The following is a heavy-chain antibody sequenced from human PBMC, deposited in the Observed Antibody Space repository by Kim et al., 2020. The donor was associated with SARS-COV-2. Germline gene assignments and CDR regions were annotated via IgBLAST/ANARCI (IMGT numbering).Heavy chain of an antibody. J-gene: IGHJ4*02. V-gene: IGHV3-7*01. CDR1: GFTFSSYW. CDR3: ARDPYGSWVANFDY. Sequence: LSLTCAASGFTFSSYWMSWVRQAPGKGLEWVANIKQDGSEKYYVDSVKGRFTISRDNAKNSLYLQMNSLRAEDTAVYYCARDPYGSWVANFDYWGQGTLVTVSS. D-gene: IGHD2-15*01. CDR2: IKQDGSEK.